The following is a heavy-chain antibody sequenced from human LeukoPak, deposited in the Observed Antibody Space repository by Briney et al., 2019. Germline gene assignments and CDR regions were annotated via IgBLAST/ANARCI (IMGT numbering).Heavy chain of an antibody. CDR2: INPSGGST. V-gene: IGHV1-46*01. Sequence: ASVKVSCKASGYTFTSYYMHRVRQAPGQGLEWMGIINPSGGSTSYAQKFQGRVTMTRDTSTSTVYMELSSLRSEDTAVYYCARVRDVDTAMVSWFDPWGQGTLVTVSS. CDR3: ARVRDVDTAMVSWFDP. D-gene: IGHD5-18*01. J-gene: IGHJ5*02. CDR1: GYTFTSYY.